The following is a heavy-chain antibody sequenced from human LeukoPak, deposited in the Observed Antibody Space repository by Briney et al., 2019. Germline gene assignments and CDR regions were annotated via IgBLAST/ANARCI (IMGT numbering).Heavy chain of an antibody. D-gene: IGHD5-18*01. V-gene: IGHV3-9*01. CDR3: AKVRGTYSSGYFFDY. CDR2: ISWNSGYI. Sequence: GGSLRLSCAAAGFTFDNYAMHWVRQAPGKGLEWLSIISWNSGYIGYADSVKGRFTISRDNAKKSLDLQMNSLRAEDTAFYYCAKVRGTYSSGYFFDYWGQGTLVTVSS. CDR1: GFTFDNYA. J-gene: IGHJ4*02.